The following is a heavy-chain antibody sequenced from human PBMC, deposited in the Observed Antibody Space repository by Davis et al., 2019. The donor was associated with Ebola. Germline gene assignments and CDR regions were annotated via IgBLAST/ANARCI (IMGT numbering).Heavy chain of an antibody. V-gene: IGHV3-23*01. CDR3: AKDTSNVWFDV. D-gene: IGHD6-19*01. CDR1: GFTFSSYS. CDR2: IGLSADT. Sequence: GESLKISCAASGFTFSSYSMNWVRQAPGKGLEWVSTIGLSADTYYADSVKGRFTISRDNSRNTLHLQMDSLRVEDTAIYYCAKDTSNVWFDVWGQGTMVTVSS. J-gene: IGHJ3*01.